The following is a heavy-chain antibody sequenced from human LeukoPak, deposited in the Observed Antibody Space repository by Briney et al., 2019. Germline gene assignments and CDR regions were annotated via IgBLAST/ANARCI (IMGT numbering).Heavy chain of an antibody. V-gene: IGHV4-34*01. Sequence: SETLSLTCAVYGGSFSGYYWSWIRQPPGKGLEWIGEINHSGSTNYNPSLKSRVTISVDTSKNQFSLKLSSVTAADTAVYYCARGSSGSSTSLPSHYYYGMDVWGKGTTVTVSS. J-gene: IGHJ6*04. CDR1: GGSFSGYY. D-gene: IGHD2-2*01. CDR2: INHSGST. CDR3: ARGSSGSSTSLPSHYYYGMDV.